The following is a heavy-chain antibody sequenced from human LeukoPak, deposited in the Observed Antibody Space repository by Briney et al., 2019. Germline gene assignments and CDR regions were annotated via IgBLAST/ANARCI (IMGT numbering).Heavy chain of an antibody. J-gene: IGHJ4*02. Sequence: GGSLTLSCAASGFTFSSYSMNWVRRASGKGLEWVSSISSSSSYIYYADSVKGRFTISRDNAKNSLYLQMNSLRAEDTAVYYCAKFISGYYYVEYFDYWGQGTLVTVSS. CDR2: ISSSSSYI. CDR1: GFTFSSYS. D-gene: IGHD3-22*01. CDR3: AKFISGYYYVEYFDY. V-gene: IGHV3-21*04.